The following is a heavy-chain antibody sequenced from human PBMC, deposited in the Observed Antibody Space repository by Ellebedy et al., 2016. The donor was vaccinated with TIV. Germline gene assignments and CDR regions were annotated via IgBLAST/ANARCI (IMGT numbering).Heavy chain of an antibody. CDR1: GFTFTNYW. D-gene: IGHD3-3*01. CDR3: ASAYGVGVVTVY. CDR2: IKQDGSEK. J-gene: IGHJ4*02. Sequence: GGSLRLSXAASGFTFTNYWMSWVRQAPGKGLEWVANIKQDGSEKYYVDSVKGRFTISRDNAKNSLYLQMNSLRAEDTAVYYCASAYGVGVVTVYWGQGTLVTVSS. V-gene: IGHV3-7*01.